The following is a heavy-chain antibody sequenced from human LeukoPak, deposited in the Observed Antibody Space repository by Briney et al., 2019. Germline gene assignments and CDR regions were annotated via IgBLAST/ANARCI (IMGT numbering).Heavy chain of an antibody. J-gene: IGHJ4*02. D-gene: IGHD5-12*01. Sequence: PGGSLRHSCAVSGFTFSNHWMGWVRQAPGKGLEWVANIKEDGSEKYYVDSVKGRFTISRDNAKNSLHLQMNSLRAEDTAVYYCARYRGLGGGYYFDYWGQGTLVTVSS. CDR3: ARYRGLGGGYYFDY. CDR1: GFTFSNHW. V-gene: IGHV3-7*04. CDR2: IKEDGSEK.